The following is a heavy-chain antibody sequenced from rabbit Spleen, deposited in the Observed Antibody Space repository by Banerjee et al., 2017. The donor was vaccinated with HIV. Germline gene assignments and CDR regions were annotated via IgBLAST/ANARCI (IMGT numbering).Heavy chain of an antibody. V-gene: IGHV1S45*01. CDR3: ARYVHSNDVYDL. CDR2: IYAGSSGST. Sequence: QQQLVESGGGLVQPGGSLKLSCKASGFDFSSYGVSWVRQAPGKGLEWIGCIYAGSSGSTDYASWAKGRFTVSKTSSTTVTLQMTSLTAADTATYFCARYVHSNDVYDLWGPGTLVTVS. J-gene: IGHJ4*01. D-gene: IGHD6-1*01. CDR1: GFDFSSYG.